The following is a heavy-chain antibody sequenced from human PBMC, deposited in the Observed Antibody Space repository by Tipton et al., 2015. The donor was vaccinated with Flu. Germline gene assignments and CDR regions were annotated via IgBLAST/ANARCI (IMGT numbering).Heavy chain of an antibody. D-gene: IGHD3-22*01. CDR2: IYYSGST. CDR3: ARDNYYDVYFDY. J-gene: IGHJ4*02. CDR1: GGSISSGGYY. V-gene: IGHV4-31*03. Sequence: TLSLTCTVSGGSISSGGYYWSWIRQHPGKGLEWIGYIYYSGSTYYNPSLTSRVTISVDTSKNQFSLKLSSVTAADTAVYYCARDNYYDVYFDYWGQGTLVTVSS.